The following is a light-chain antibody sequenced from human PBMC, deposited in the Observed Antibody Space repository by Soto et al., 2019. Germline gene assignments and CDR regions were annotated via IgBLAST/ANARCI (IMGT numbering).Light chain of an antibody. CDR1: SSDVGGYNY. J-gene: IGLJ2*01. CDR3: SSYTSSSTPVV. V-gene: IGLV2-14*01. CDR2: DVS. Sequence: QSVLTQPASVSGSPGQSITISSAGTSSDVGGYNYVSWYQQHPGKAPKLMIYDVSNRPSGVSNRFSGYKSGNTAALTISGLQAEDEADYYCSSYTSSSTPVVFGGGTQVTVL.